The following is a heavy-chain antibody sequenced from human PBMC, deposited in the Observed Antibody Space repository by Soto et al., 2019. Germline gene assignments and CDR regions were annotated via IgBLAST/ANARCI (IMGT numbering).Heavy chain of an antibody. J-gene: IGHJ4*02. V-gene: IGHV4-39*01. D-gene: IGHD3-3*01. CDR1: GVSISRSSYY. CDR3: ARQEEDYYDFWSGPFDY. Sequence: SETLSLTCTVSGVSISRSSYYWGWIRQPPGKGLEWIGSIYYSGSTYYNPSLKSRVTISVDTSKNQFSLKLSSVTAADTAVYYCARQEEDYYDFWSGPFDYWGQGTLVTVSS. CDR2: IYYSGST.